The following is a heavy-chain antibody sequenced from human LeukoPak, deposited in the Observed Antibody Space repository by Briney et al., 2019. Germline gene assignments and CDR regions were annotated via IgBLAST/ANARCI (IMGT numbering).Heavy chain of an antibody. CDR1: GYTFTGYY. J-gene: IGHJ4*02. CDR3: ARAETGTYYYDSSGSFDY. Sequence: ASVKVSCKASGYTFTGYYMYWVRQAPGQGLEWMGRINPNSGGTNYAQKFQGRVTMTRDTSISTAYMELSRLRSDDTAVYYCARAETGTYYYDSSGSFDYWGQGTLVTVSS. D-gene: IGHD3-22*01. CDR2: INPNSGGT. V-gene: IGHV1-2*06.